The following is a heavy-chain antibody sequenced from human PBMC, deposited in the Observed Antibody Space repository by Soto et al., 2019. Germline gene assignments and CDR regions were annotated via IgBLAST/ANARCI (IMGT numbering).Heavy chain of an antibody. J-gene: IGHJ3*02. V-gene: IGHV4-39*01. CDR2: IYYSGNT. D-gene: IGHD2-21*02. CDR1: GGSISSSRYY. Sequence: XETLSLTCTVSGGSISSSRYYWGWIRQPPGKGLEWIGTIYYSGNTYYNPSLKSRVTISVDTSKNQFSLKLSSVTAADTAVYYCASPVVVTAFDAFHIWGQPTMVTVSS. CDR3: ASPVVVTAFDAFHI.